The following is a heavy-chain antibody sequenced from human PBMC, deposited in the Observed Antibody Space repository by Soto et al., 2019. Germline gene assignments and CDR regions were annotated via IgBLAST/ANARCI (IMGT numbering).Heavy chain of an antibody. Sequence: ASVKVSCKASGYTFTGYYMHWVRQAPGQGLEWMGWINPNSGDTNYAQKFQGRVTMTTDTSTSTAYMELRSLRSDDTAVYYCAREKSSSGWYVAASFDYWGQGTLVNVSS. CDR1: GYTFTGYY. D-gene: IGHD6-19*01. CDR2: INPNSGDT. CDR3: AREKSSSGWYVAASFDY. J-gene: IGHJ4*02. V-gene: IGHV1-2*02.